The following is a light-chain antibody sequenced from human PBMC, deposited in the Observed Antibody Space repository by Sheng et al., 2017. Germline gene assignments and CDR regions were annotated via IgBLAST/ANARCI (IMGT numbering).Light chain of an antibody. CDR1: QDISTY. Sequence: DIQLTQSPSSLSASVGDRVTITCRASQDISTYLNWYQQKPGKAPKLLIYAASTLQNGVPSRFSGSRSGTDFTLTINSLQPEDFATYCCQQSHSLLSFGGGTKVDVK. J-gene: IGKJ4*01. CDR3: QQSHSLLS. V-gene: IGKV1-39*01. CDR2: AAS.